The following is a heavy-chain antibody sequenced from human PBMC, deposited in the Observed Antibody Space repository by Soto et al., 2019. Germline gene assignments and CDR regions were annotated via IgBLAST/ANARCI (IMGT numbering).Heavy chain of an antibody. D-gene: IGHD3-22*01. CDR2: INQDGSEK. Sequence: PGGSLRLSCVGSGFPFSSHWMTWVRQAPGKALEWVANINQDGSEKYYVDSVKGRFTISRDNAKNSVFLQMNSLRAEGTAVYYCASRPADRNYDGVFDFWGPGTLVTVSS. J-gene: IGHJ4*02. CDR3: ASRPADRNYDGVFDF. CDR1: GFPFSSHW. V-gene: IGHV3-7*03.